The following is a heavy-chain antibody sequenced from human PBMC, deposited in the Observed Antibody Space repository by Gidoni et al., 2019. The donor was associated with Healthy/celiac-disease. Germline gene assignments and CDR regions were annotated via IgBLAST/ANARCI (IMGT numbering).Heavy chain of an antibody. Sequence: QVQLVESGGGVVQPGRSLRLSCAASGFTFRSYGMHWVRQAPGKGLEWVAVISYDGSNKYYADSVKGRFTISRDNSKNTLYLQMNSLRAEDTAVYYCAKDLVYGAREIAAAGTLDYWGQGTLVTVSS. CDR1: GFTFRSYG. V-gene: IGHV3-30*18. CDR2: ISYDGSNK. D-gene: IGHD6-13*01. CDR3: AKDLVYGAREIAAAGTLDY. J-gene: IGHJ4*02.